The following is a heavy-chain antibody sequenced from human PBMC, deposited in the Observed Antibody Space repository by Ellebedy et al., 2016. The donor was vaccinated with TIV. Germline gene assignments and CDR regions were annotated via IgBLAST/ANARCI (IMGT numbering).Heavy chain of an antibody. CDR3: ATSATFKERGRADF. Sequence: AASVMVSCKASAYNLAENSIAWVRQAPGQGLEWMGGLISHNGNSYYSQRFQERLTLTTDTSTSTAYLELRGLTSDDTAVYYCATSATFKERGRADFWGQGTLVTVSS. J-gene: IGHJ4*02. CDR2: LISHNGNS. D-gene: IGHD1-1*01. V-gene: IGHV1-18*01. CDR1: AYNLAENS.